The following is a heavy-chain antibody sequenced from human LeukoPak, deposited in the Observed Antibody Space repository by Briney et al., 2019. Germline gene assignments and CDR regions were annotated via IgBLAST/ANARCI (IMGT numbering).Heavy chain of an antibody. Sequence: PGGSLRLSCAASGFTFDDYGMSWVRQAPGKGLEWVSGINWNGGSTGYADSVKGRFTISRDNAKNSLYLQMNSLRAEDTALYYCARDGGVVVPAANFDYWGQGTLVTVSS. CDR1: GFTFDDYG. V-gene: IGHV3-20*04. CDR2: INWNGGST. J-gene: IGHJ4*02. D-gene: IGHD2-2*01. CDR3: ARDGGVVVPAANFDY.